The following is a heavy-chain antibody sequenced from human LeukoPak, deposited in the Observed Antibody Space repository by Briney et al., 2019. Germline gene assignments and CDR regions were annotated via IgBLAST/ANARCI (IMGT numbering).Heavy chain of an antibody. J-gene: IGHJ4*02. D-gene: IGHD3-16*01. CDR2: INPNSGGT. CDR3: AREGTFGGNDY. CDR1: GYTLTDYF. V-gene: IGHV1-2*02. Sequence: ASVKVSCKASGYTLTDYFMHWVRQPPGQGLEWMGWINPNSGGTNYAQKCQGRVPMPRDTSISTAYMELSRLRSDDTATFYCAREGTFGGNDYWGQGALVTVSS.